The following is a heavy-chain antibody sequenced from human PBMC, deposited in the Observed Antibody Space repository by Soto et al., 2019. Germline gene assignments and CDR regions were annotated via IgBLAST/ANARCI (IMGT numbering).Heavy chain of an antibody. CDR3: VRRYCSRTSCLAGFDP. CDR1: GGSFSGNY. CDR2: VNHSGSA. Sequence: PSETLSLTCAVYGGSFSGNYWTWIRQPPGKGLEWIGEVNHSGSAKYNPSLKSRVTISVDTSKNQISLKLTSLTAAGTALYYCVRRYCSRTSCLAGFDPWGRGTQVTVSS. D-gene: IGHD2-2*01. J-gene: IGHJ5*02. V-gene: IGHV4-34*01.